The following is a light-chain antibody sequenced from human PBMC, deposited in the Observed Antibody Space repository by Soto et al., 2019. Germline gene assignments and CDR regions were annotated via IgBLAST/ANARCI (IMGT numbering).Light chain of an antibody. CDR1: QSVSNN. V-gene: IGKV3-15*01. CDR3: QHFNYWPQRT. J-gene: IGKJ1*01. CDR2: GAS. Sequence: EIVMTQSPATLSVSPGERATLSCRASQSVSNNLAWYQQKPGQAPRLLIFGASTRATGIPARFSGSGSGTEFSLTISRLLSEDFAVYYCQHFNYWPQRTFGQGTKVEIK.